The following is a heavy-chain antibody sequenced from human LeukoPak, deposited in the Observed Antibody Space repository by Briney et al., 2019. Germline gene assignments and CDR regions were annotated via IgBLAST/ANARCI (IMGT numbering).Heavy chain of an antibody. V-gene: IGHV4-39*07. CDR3: ARKQRARPLDY. CDR2: IYYSGST. Sequence: SETLSLTCTVSGGSISSSSYYWGWIRQPPGKGLEWIGSIYYSGSTYYNPSLKSRVTISVDTSKNQFSLKLSSVTAADTAVYYGARKQRARPLDYWAREPWSPSPQ. CDR1: GGSISSSSYY. J-gene: IGHJ4*02. D-gene: IGHD5-24*01.